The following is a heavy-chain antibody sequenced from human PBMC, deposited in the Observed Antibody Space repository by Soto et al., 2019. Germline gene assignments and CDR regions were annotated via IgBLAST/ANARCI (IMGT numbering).Heavy chain of an antibody. CDR2: ISGGDSGS. CDR1: GFTFSWFA. D-gene: IGHD6-13*01. CDR3: AKDQLTAGGDYYYYYGMDV. Sequence: EGSLRLSCEASGFTFSWFAMSWLRDTPGRGLEWLSGISGGDSGSYYADSVKGRFTSTRDNSKNTLYLQMNSLRVEDTALYYCAKDQLTAGGDYYYYYGMDVWGRGTAVTVSS. V-gene: IGHV3-23*01. J-gene: IGHJ6*02.